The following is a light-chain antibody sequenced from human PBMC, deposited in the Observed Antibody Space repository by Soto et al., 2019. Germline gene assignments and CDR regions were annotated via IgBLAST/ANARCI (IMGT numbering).Light chain of an antibody. CDR1: QNIYNY. Sequence: LSPSVADRVTVTCRTSQNIYNYLNWYQQKPGKAPKLLIYAASSVQSGVPLRFSGSGCGTHHTLSISSLRIQDDPLFRCKRVPAKLVDLGPGTRLEIK. J-gene: IGKJ5*01. CDR3: KRVPAKLVD. CDR2: AAS. V-gene: IGKV1-39*01.